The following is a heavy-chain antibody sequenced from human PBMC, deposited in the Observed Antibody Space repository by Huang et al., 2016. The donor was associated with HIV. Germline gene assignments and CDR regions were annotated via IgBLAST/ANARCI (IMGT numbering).Heavy chain of an antibody. V-gene: IGHV3-30*18. CDR3: AKGGSAAAVLDF. CDR1: GFTFMIYG. J-gene: IGHJ4*02. D-gene: IGHD6-13*01. CDR2: ISYDGKTK. Sequence: VQFGDSGGGVVKPGRFLRVYCAASGFTFMIYGMNWVRQAQGKGLEWVAVISYDGKTKYDADSVKGRFSISGDNSKTTVYLQLNSLRVEDTAVYYCAKGGSAAAVLDFWGQGTLVTVSS.